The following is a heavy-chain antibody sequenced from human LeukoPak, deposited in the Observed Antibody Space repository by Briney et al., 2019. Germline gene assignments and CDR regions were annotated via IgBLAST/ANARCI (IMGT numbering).Heavy chain of an antibody. V-gene: IGHV3-21*06. CDR2: ITSSSSYK. J-gene: IGHJ4*02. Sequence: GGSLRLSCAASGFTFSSYAMHWVRQAPGKGLEWVSSITSSSSYKYYADSVKGRLTISRDNAKNSLYLQMNSLRAEDTAVYYCARVGVYELDYWGQGTLVTVSS. D-gene: IGHD5/OR15-5a*01. CDR3: ARVGVYELDY. CDR1: GFTFSSYA.